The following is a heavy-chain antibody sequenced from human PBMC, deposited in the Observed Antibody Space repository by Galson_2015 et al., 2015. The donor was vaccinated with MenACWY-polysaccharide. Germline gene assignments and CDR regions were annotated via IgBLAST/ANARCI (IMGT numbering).Heavy chain of an antibody. Sequence: SLRLSCAASGFTFSSYAMHWVRQAPGKGLEWVAVISYDGSNKYYADSVKGRFTISRDNSKNTLYLQMNSLRAEDTAVYYCAREEYDILTGYHYWGQGTLVTVSS. CDR1: GFTFSSYA. D-gene: IGHD3-9*01. CDR3: AREEYDILTGYHY. CDR2: ISYDGSNK. J-gene: IGHJ4*02. V-gene: IGHV3-30-3*01.